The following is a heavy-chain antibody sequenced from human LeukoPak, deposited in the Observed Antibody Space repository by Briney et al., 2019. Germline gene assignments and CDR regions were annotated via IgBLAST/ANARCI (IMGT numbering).Heavy chain of an antibody. Sequence: PGGSLRLSCAASGFTFSDYYMSWIRQAPGKGLEWVSYISSSGSTIYYADSVKGRFTISRDNAKNSLYQQMNSLRAEDTAVYYCARDRDSGSYYEYYFDYWGQGTLVTVSS. V-gene: IGHV3-11*01. D-gene: IGHD1-26*01. J-gene: IGHJ4*02. CDR2: ISSSGSTI. CDR3: ARDRDSGSYYEYYFDY. CDR1: GFTFSDYY.